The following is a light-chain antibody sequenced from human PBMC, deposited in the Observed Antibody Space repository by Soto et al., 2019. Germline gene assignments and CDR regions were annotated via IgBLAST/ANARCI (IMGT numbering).Light chain of an antibody. Sequence: EIQMTQSPASLSASVGERVTLTCRASHTIATYLNWYQQKAGKVPEVLIYGTSTLQPGVPSRFTGSGYGTDFTLTINTVQPEDFATYYCQQFYYYPHTFGQGTKLEVK. CDR3: QQFYYYPHT. CDR1: HTIATY. CDR2: GTS. V-gene: IGKV1-39*01. J-gene: IGKJ2*01.